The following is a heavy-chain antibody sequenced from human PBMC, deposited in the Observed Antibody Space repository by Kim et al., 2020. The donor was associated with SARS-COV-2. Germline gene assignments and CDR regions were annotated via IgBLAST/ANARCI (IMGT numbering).Heavy chain of an antibody. CDR2: INHSGST. J-gene: IGHJ6*02. D-gene: IGHD1-1*01. Sequence: SETLSLTCAVYGGSFSGYYWSWIRQPPGKGLEWIGEINHSGSTNYNPSLKSRVTISVDTSKNQFSLKLSSVTAADTAVYYCARERRTGPKHPTYRGYYYYYGMDVWGQGTTVTVSS. CDR1: GGSFSGYY. V-gene: IGHV4-34*01. CDR3: ARERRTGPKHPTYRGYYYYYGMDV.